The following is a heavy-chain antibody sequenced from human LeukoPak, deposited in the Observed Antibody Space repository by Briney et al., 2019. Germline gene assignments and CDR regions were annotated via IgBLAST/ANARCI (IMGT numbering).Heavy chain of an antibody. CDR1: GYSFTSYW. V-gene: IGHV5-51*01. J-gene: IGHJ6*03. D-gene: IGHD3-10*01. CDR3: ARQGQLLWFGELYYCMDV. Sequence: GESLKISCKGSGYSFTSYWIGWVRQMPGKGLEWMGIIYPGDSDTRYSPSFQGQVTISADKPISTAYLQWSSLKASDTAMYYCARQGQLLWFGELYYCMDVWGKGTTVTVSS. CDR2: IYPGDSDT.